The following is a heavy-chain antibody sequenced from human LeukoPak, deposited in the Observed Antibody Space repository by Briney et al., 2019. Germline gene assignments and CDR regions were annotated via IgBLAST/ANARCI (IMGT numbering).Heavy chain of an antibody. CDR2: IIPIFGTA. Sequence: SVKVSCKSSGGTFSSYAIIWVRQAPGQGLEWMGGIIPIFGTANYAQKFQGRVTITADESTSTAYMELSSPRSEDTAVYYCARNGAAAGTGPHAFDIWGQGTMVTVSS. J-gene: IGHJ3*02. V-gene: IGHV1-69*01. D-gene: IGHD6-13*01. CDR3: ARNGAAAGTGPHAFDI. CDR1: GGTFSSYA.